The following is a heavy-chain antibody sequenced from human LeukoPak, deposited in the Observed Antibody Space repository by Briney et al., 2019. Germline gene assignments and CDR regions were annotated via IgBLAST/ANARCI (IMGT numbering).Heavy chain of an antibody. Sequence: GGSPRLSCAASGFTFSSYAMSWVRQAPGEGLEWVSGISGSGGSTYYADSVKGRFTISRDNSKNTLYLQMNSLRAEDTAVYYCAKGSVAMALFQHWGQGTLVTVSS. V-gene: IGHV3-23*01. CDR3: AKGSVAMALFQH. CDR2: ISGSGGST. J-gene: IGHJ1*01. CDR1: GFTFSSYA. D-gene: IGHD5-18*01.